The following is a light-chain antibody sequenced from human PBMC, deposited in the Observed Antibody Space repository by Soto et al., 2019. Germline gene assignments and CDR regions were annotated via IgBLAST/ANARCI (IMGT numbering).Light chain of an antibody. CDR1: SSNIGSNY. V-gene: IGLV1-47*01. CDR2: RND. Sequence: QSVLTQPPSASGTPGQRVTLSCSGSSSNIGSNYVYWYQQLPGTAPKLLIHRNDQRPSGVPDRFSGSKSGTSASLAISGLRSEDEADFFCAVWDDSLSGVVFGGGTKLTVL. CDR3: AVWDDSLSGVV. J-gene: IGLJ2*01.